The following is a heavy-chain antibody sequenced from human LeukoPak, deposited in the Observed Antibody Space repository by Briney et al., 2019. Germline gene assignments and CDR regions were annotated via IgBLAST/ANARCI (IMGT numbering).Heavy chain of an antibody. V-gene: IGHV1-2*02. D-gene: IGHD5-24*01. J-gene: IGHJ4*02. CDR3: ARGGHGHTQNDY. Sequence: GASVNVSCKASGYTFTDYHIHWVRQAPGQGLEWMGWINPNTGGTNYAQNFQGRVTMTRDTSITTSYMELSSLLSDDTALYYCARGGHGHTQNDYWGQGTLVTVSS. CDR1: GYTFTDYH. CDR2: INPNTGGT.